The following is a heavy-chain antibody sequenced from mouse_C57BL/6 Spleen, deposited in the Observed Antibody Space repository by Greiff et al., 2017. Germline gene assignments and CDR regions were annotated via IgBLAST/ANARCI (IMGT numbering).Heavy chain of an antibody. J-gene: IGHJ4*01. CDR2: ISYDGSN. D-gene: IGHD1-1*01. V-gene: IGHV3-6*01. CDR3: ARGGYYYGSSVAMDY. CDR1: GYSITSGYY. Sequence: EVKLQESGPGLVKPSQSLSLTCSVTGYSITSGYYWNWIRQFPGNKLEWMGYISYDGSNNYNPSLKNRISITRDTSKNQFFLKLNSVTTEDTATYYCARGGYYYGSSVAMDYWGQGTSVTVSS.